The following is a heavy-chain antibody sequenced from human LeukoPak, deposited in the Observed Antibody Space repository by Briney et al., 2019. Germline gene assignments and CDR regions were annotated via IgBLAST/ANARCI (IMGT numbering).Heavy chain of an antibody. CDR1: GFTFSSYS. CDR2: ISGSSRYI. J-gene: IGHJ6*02. V-gene: IGHV3-21*01. Sequence: RTGGSLRLSCAASGFTFSSYSMSWVRQAAGKGLGWVSSISGSSRYIYYADSVKGRFTISRDNAKSSLCLQMNSLRAEDTAVYYCARRHDYGMDVWGQGTTVTVSS. CDR3: ARRHDYGMDV.